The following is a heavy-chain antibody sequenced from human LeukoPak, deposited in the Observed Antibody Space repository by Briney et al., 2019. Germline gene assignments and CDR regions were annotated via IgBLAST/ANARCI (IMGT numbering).Heavy chain of an antibody. CDR1: GYTFNDYF. Sequence: ASVKVSCKASGYTFNDYFMHWVRQAPGQGLEWMGWMDDNSGDTSYAQKFQGRVTMARDTSISTACMELSRLGSDDTAVYYCARDGPIDAFDIWGQGTMVTVSP. J-gene: IGHJ3*02. V-gene: IGHV1-2*02. CDR2: MDDNSGDT. CDR3: ARDGPIDAFDI.